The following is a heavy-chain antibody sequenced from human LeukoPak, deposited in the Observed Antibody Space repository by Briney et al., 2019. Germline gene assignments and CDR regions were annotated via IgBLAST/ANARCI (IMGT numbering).Heavy chain of an antibody. V-gene: IGHV3-21*01. CDR2: ISSSSSYI. D-gene: IGHD4-11*01. Sequence: AGSLRLSCAASGFTFRSYSMNWVRQAPGKGLEWVSSISSSSSYIYYADSVKGRFTISRDNAKNSLYLQMNSLRAEDTAVYYCARDYTVTPNWFDPWGQGTLVTVSS. CDR1: GFTFRSYS. J-gene: IGHJ5*02. CDR3: ARDYTVTPNWFDP.